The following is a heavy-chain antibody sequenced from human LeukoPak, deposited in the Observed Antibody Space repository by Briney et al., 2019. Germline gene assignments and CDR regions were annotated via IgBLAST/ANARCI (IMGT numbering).Heavy chain of an antibody. CDR3: ARRYYGMDV. CDR1: GFTVSTNY. V-gene: IGHV3-66*01. J-gene: IGHJ6*02. Sequence: PGGSLRLSCAASGFTVSTNYMSWVRQAPGKGLEWISVIYGGGSTYYADSVKGRYTISRDNSKNTLYLQMNSLRVEDTAVYYCARRYYGMDVRGQGTTVTVSS. CDR2: IYGGGST.